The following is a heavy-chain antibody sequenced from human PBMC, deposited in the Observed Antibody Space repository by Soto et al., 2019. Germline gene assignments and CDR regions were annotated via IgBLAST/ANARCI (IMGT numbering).Heavy chain of an antibody. D-gene: IGHD3-16*01. CDR2: IIPFFNKA. Sequence: QVQVVQSGAEVKKPGSSVKVYCETPAGTFSNFAINWVRQAPGQGLEWMGEIIPFFNKANYARNFQGRVTITADKSSGTAYMELRSLRSDDTAMFYCARGGAGVAFDSWGQGTLVTVSS. CDR1: AGTFSNFA. CDR3: ARGGAGVAFDS. J-gene: IGHJ4*02. V-gene: IGHV1-69*06.